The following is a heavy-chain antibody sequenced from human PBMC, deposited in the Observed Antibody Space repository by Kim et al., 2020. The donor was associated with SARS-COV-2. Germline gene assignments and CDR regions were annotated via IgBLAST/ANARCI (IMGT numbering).Heavy chain of an antibody. CDR1: GYSFTSYW. CDR3: ASLWFGELSDDAFDI. Sequence: GESLKISCKGSGYSFTSYWISWVRQMPGKGLEWMGRIDPSDSYTNYSPSFQGHVTISADKSISTAYLQWSSLKASDTAMYYCASLWFGELSDDAFDIWGQGTMVTVSS. CDR2: IDPSDSYT. D-gene: IGHD3-10*01. J-gene: IGHJ3*02. V-gene: IGHV5-10-1*01.